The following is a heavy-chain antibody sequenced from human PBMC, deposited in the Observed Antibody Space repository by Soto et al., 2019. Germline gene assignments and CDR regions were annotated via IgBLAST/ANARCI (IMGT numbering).Heavy chain of an antibody. CDR2: LAYDGYNK. CDR3: ARDAPYPQGKWLNLDL. J-gene: IGHJ5*02. Sequence: GGSLRLSCAASGFSISNQGMHWVRQAPGKGMEWVGVLAYDGYNKYYIASVKSRFPVSRDDSKNMLYLERNSLRPEDTALYYCARDAPYPQGKWLNLDLWGQGTLVTVSS. V-gene: IGHV3-30*03. CDR1: GFSISNQG. D-gene: IGHD5-12*01.